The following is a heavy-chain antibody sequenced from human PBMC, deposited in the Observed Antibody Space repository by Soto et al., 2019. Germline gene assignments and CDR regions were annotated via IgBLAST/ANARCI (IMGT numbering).Heavy chain of an antibody. J-gene: IGHJ4*02. CDR1: GFTFTSYA. CDR2: ISDSGANT. CDR3: ANQVRSYCSSISFHFVDY. Sequence: GGSLRLSCAASGFTFTSYAMSWVRQAPGKGLEWVSAISDSGANTYYADSVKGRFTISRDNSKNTVYLQMNRLRAEDTAVYYCANQVRSYCSSISFHFVDYWGQGTLVTVSS. D-gene: IGHD2-2*01. V-gene: IGHV3-23*01.